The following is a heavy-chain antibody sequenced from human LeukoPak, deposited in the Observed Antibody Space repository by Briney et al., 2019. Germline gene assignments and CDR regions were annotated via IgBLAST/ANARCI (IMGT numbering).Heavy chain of an antibody. Sequence: GRSLRLSCAASGFTFSSYAMHWVRQAPGKGLKWVAVISYDGSNKYYADSVKGRFTISRDNSKNTLYLQMNSLRAEDTAVYYCARGDDSSGYYFLYYYYGMDVWGQGTTVTVSS. J-gene: IGHJ6*02. CDR3: ARGDDSSGYYFLYYYYGMDV. CDR2: ISYDGSNK. CDR1: GFTFSSYA. V-gene: IGHV3-30*04. D-gene: IGHD3-22*01.